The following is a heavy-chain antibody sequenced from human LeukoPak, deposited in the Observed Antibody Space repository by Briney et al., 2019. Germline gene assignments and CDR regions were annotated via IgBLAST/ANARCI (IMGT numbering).Heavy chain of an antibody. CDR2: ISGSSIYI. Sequence: GGSLRLSCAASGFTFSTYSMNWVHQAPGKGLEWVSSISGSSIYIYYADSVKGRFTISRDNAKNSLYLQLNSLRAEDTAAYYCARDPPYYDGSGYYYDYWGQGTLVTVSS. D-gene: IGHD3-22*01. J-gene: IGHJ4*02. V-gene: IGHV3-21*01. CDR1: GFTFSTYS. CDR3: ARDPPYYDGSGYYYDY.